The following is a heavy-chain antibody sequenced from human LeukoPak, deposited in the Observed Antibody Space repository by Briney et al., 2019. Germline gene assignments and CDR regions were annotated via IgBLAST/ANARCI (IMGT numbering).Heavy chain of an antibody. CDR1: GGSISSGGYY. V-gene: IGHV4-31*03. CDR2: IYYSGST. Sequence: PSETLSLTCTVSGGSISSGGYYWSWIRQHPGKGLEWIGYIYYSGSTYYNPSLKSRVTISVDTSKNQFSLKLSSVTAADTAVYYCARARHSSGYADYFEYWGQGTLVTVSS. D-gene: IGHD5-12*01. J-gene: IGHJ4*02. CDR3: ARARHSSGYADYFEY.